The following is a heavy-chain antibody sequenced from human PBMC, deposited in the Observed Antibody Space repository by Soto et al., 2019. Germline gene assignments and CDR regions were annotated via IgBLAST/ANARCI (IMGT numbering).Heavy chain of an antibody. V-gene: IGHV3-30*18. Sequence: GGSLRLSCAASGFTFSSYGMHWVRQAPGKGLEWVAVISYDGSNKYYADSVKGRFTISRDNSKNTLYLQMNSLRAEDTAVYYCAKIEDYYDRYESKYGMDVWGQGTTVTVSS. J-gene: IGHJ6*02. CDR2: ISYDGSNK. CDR1: GFTFSSYG. D-gene: IGHD3-22*01. CDR3: AKIEDYYDRYESKYGMDV.